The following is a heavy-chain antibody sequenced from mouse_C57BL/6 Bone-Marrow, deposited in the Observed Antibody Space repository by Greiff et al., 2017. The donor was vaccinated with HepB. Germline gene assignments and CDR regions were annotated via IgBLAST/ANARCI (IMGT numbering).Heavy chain of an antibody. CDR3: ARRFAY. CDR1: GFTFSSYA. Sequence: EVQLVESGGGLVKPGGSLKLSCAASGFTFSSYAMSWVRQTPEKRLEWVATISDGGSYTYYPDNVKGRFTISRDNAKNNLYLQMSHLKSEDTAMYYCARRFAYWGQGTLATVSA. CDR2: ISDGGSYT. J-gene: IGHJ3*01. V-gene: IGHV5-4*03.